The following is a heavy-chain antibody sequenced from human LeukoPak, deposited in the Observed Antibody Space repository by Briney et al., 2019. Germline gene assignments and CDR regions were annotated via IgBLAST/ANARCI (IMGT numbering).Heavy chain of an antibody. CDR2: IYYSGSP. CDR3: ARAGLGYGDSDPAEYFQH. CDR1: GGSISSGGYY. J-gene: IGHJ1*01. D-gene: IGHD4-17*01. Sequence: SQTLSLTCTVSGGSISSGGYYWSWIRQHPGKGLEWIGYIYYSGSPYYNPSLKSRVTISVDTSKNQFSLKLSSVTAADTAVYYCARAGLGYGDSDPAEYFQHWGQGTLVTVSS. V-gene: IGHV4-31*03.